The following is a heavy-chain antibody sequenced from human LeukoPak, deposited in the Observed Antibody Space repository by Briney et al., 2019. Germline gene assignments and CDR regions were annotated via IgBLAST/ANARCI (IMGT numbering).Heavy chain of an antibody. J-gene: IGHJ1*01. Sequence: ASVKVSCKASGYTFTSYYMHWVRQAPGQGLEWMGIINPSGGSTSYAQKFQGRVTMTRDTSTNTVYMELSSLRSEDTAVYYCARDKRGQEWLQLQYFQHWGQGTLVTVSS. CDR3: ARDKRGQEWLQLQYFQH. V-gene: IGHV1-46*01. CDR2: INPSGGST. D-gene: IGHD5-24*01. CDR1: GYTFTSYY.